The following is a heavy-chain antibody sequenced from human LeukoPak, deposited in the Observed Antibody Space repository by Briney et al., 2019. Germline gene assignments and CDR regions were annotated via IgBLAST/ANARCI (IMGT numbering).Heavy chain of an antibody. Sequence: PGGSLRLSCAASGFTFSSYAMHWVRQAPGKGLEWVAVISYDGSNKYYADSVKGRFTISRDNSKNTLYLQMNSLRADDTAVYYCARVLKGTSELYSYYYMDVWGKGTTVTIS. CDR2: ISYDGSNK. D-gene: IGHD1/OR15-1a*01. CDR1: GFTFSSYA. J-gene: IGHJ6*03. CDR3: ARVLKGTSELYSYYYMDV. V-gene: IGHV3-30*04.